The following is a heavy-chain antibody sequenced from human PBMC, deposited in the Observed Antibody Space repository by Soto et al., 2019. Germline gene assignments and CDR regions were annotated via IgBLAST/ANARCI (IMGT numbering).Heavy chain of an antibody. V-gene: IGHV4-39*01. D-gene: IGHD3-10*01. CDR2: IYYSGST. CDR1: GGSLSSSSYY. CDR3: ARLPRRGEFWFDP. Sequence: XTLSLTCTVSGGSLSSSSYYWGWIRQPPGKGLEWIWSIYYSGSTYYNPSLKSRVTISVDTSKKQFSLKLSSVTSANTAVYYCARLPRRGEFWFDPWGQGTLGTVS. J-gene: IGHJ5*02.